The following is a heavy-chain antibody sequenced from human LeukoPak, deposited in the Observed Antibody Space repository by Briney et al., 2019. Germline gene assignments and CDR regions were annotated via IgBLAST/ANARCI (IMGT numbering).Heavy chain of an antibody. D-gene: IGHD1-26*01. CDR1: GYSFTSYY. V-gene: IGHV1-46*01. CDR2: INPSASST. J-gene: IGHJ5*02. Sequence: ASVKVSCKASGYSFTSYYMHWVRQAPGQGLEWMGLINPSASSTTYAQKFQGRVTMTRDMFTSTDYMELTSLTSDDTAVYYCARDNSVGGTAWWFDPWGQGTLVTVSS. CDR3: ARDNSVGGTAWWFDP.